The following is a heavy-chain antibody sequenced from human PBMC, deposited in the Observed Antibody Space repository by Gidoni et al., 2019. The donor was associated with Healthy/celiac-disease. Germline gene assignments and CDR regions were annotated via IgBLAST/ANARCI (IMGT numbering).Heavy chain of an antibody. Sequence: QMQLQQWGAGLLKPSETLSLTCAVYGGSFSGYYWSWIRQPPGKGLEWIGEINHSGSTNYNPSLKSRVTISVDTSKNQFSLKLSSVTAADTAVYYCARWGLLYDFDPWGQGTLVTVSS. CDR3: ARWGLLYDFDP. CDR2: INHSGST. V-gene: IGHV4-34*01. J-gene: IGHJ5*02. D-gene: IGHD3-3*01. CDR1: GGSFSGYY.